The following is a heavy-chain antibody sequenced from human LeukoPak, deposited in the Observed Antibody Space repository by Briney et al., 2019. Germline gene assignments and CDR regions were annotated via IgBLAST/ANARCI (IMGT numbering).Heavy chain of an antibody. CDR2: IWYDGSNK. CDR3: ARVGPIEDFWSGYYTGSDY. CDR1: GFTFSSYG. D-gene: IGHD3-3*01. Sequence: GGSLRLSCAASGFTFSSYGMHWVRQAPGKGLEWVAVIWYDGSNKYYADSVKGRFTISRDNSKNTLYLQMNSLRAEDTAVYYCARVGPIEDFWSGYYTGSDYWGQGTLVTVSS. J-gene: IGHJ4*02. V-gene: IGHV3-33*01.